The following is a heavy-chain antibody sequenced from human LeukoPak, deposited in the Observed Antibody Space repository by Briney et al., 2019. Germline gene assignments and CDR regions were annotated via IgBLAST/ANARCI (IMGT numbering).Heavy chain of an antibody. J-gene: IGHJ5*02. Sequence: PSETPSLTCTVSGGSISSYYWSWIRQPPGKGLEWIGYIYYSGSTNYNPSLKSRVTISVDTSKNQFSLKLSSVTAADTAVYYCARHQGTMIVVVIRTGWFDPWGQGTLVTVSS. CDR3: ARHQGTMIVVVIRTGWFDP. CDR1: GGSISSYY. D-gene: IGHD3-22*01. V-gene: IGHV4-59*08. CDR2: IYYSGST.